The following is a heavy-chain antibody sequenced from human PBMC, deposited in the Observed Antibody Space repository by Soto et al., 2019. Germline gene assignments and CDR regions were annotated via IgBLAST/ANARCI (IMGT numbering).Heavy chain of an antibody. CDR2: ISGSGDNT. Sequence: GGSLRLSCAASGFIFSSRAMSWVRQAPGKGLEWAAGISGSGDNTYYAESVKGRFTISRDNSKNTLYLQMNSLRAEDTAVYYCAAKAAGTLYWGQGTLVTVSS. D-gene: IGHD6-13*01. V-gene: IGHV3-23*01. CDR3: AAKAAGTLY. CDR1: GFIFSSRA. J-gene: IGHJ4*02.